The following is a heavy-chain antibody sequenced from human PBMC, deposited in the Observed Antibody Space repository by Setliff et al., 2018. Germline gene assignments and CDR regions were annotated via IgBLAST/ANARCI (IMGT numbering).Heavy chain of an antibody. J-gene: IGHJ4*02. CDR2: ISDDGSNE. CDR1: GFTVSTFS. D-gene: IGHD1-7*01. CDR3: AKPQVELRWGFES. V-gene: IGHV3-30*18. Sequence: GGSLRLSCAASGFTVSTFSMHWVRQAPVKGLEWVATISDDGSNEFYTDSVKGRFTIFRDGSKNTLFLHMTSLRAEDTAVYYCAKPQVELRWGFESWGQGTPVTVSS.